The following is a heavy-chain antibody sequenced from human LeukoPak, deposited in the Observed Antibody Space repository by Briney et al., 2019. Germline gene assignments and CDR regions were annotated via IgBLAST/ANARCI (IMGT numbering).Heavy chain of an antibody. J-gene: IGHJ4*02. V-gene: IGHV3-7*05. CDR1: GFAFDSYW. CDR3: ARVTYGDYF. Sequence: GRSLGLSCAASGFAFDSYWMTWVRQAPGKGLEWVANMRQDGSEKYYVDSVKGRFTISRDNAKNSLYLQMNSLRAEDTAVYYCARVTYGDYFWGQGTLVTVSS. CDR2: MRQDGSEK. D-gene: IGHD4-17*01.